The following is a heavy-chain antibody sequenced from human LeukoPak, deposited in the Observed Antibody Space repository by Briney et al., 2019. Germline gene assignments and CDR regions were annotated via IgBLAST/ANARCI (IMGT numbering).Heavy chain of an antibody. D-gene: IGHD3-22*01. CDR3: AKGAAMIVVVISPGGYFDY. V-gene: IGHV3-23*01. CDR1: GFTFSSYA. Sequence: GGSLRLSCAASGFTFSSYAMSWVRQAPGKGLEWVSAISGSGGSTYYADSVKGRFTISRDNSKNTLYLQMNSLRAEDTAVYYCAKGAAMIVVVISPGGYFDYWGQGTLVTVSS. J-gene: IGHJ4*02. CDR2: ISGSGGST.